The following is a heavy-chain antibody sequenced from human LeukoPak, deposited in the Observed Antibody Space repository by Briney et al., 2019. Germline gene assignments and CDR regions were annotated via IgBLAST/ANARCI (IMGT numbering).Heavy chain of an antibody. Sequence: SETLSLTCDVSGVSINTCCYYWTWIRQPPGKGLEWIGYKYYSGSTRYNSSLRSRLTISLDTSKNQFSLRLTSVTAADTAVYYCARGRSYGLDFDSWGPGTLVIVSS. CDR3: ARGRSYGLDFDS. V-gene: IGHV4-61*01. J-gene: IGHJ4*02. CDR1: GVSINTCCYY. CDR2: KYYSGST. D-gene: IGHD5-18*01.